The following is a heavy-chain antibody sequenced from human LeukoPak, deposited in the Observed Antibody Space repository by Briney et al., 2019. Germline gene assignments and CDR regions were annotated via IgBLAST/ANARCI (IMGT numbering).Heavy chain of an antibody. D-gene: IGHD1-26*01. J-gene: IGHJ4*02. CDR1: GFTFSSYA. CDR2: ISGSGGST. V-gene: IGHV3-23*01. CDR3: AKSSGSYYLRLPIDY. Sequence: GGSLRLSCAASGFTFSSYAMSWVRQAPGKGLEWVSAISGSGGSTYYADSVKGRFTISRDNSKNTLYLQMNSLRAEDTAVYYCAKSSGSYYLRLPIDYWGQGTLVTVSS.